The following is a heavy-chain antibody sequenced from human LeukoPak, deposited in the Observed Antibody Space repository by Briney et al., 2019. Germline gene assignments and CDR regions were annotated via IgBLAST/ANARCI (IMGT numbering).Heavy chain of an antibody. CDR3: ARGVRKADV. V-gene: IGHV1-8*01. Sequence: GASVTVSCKSSVYTFTSYDINWVRQATGQGREWMGWMNPNSGNTGYAQKFQGRVTMTRNTSISTAYMELSSLRSDDTAVYYCARGVRKADVWGQGTTVTVSS. CDR1: VYTFTSYD. CDR2: MNPNSGNT. J-gene: IGHJ6*02.